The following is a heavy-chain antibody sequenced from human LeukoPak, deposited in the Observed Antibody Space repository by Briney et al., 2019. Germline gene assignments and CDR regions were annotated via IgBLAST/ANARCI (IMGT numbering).Heavy chain of an antibody. CDR1: GGSFSGYY. J-gene: IGHJ5*02. V-gene: IGHV4-34*01. Sequence: SETLSLTCAVYGGSFSGYYWSWIRQPPGKGLEWIGEINHSGSTNYNPSLKSRVTISVDTFKNQFSLKLSSVTAADTAVYYCARGGFWSGYYRGGWFDPWGQGTLVTVSS. CDR2: INHSGST. D-gene: IGHD3-3*01. CDR3: ARGGFWSGYYRGGWFDP.